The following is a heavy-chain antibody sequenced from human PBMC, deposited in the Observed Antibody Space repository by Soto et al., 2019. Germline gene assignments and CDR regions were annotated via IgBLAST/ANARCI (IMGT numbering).Heavy chain of an antibody. D-gene: IGHD6-25*01. CDR3: AGQTFTIAAASYGRSNWFDP. CDR1: GGSIASTGYY. Sequence: SETLSLTCTVSGGSIASTGYYWGWIRQPPGKGLEWIGSIYYTGNTYYTPSLKSRLTMSIDTSKNEFSLRLNSVTAADTAVYYCAGQTFTIAAASYGRSNWFDPWGPGTLVTVSS. CDR2: IYYTGNT. V-gene: IGHV4-39*01. J-gene: IGHJ5*02.